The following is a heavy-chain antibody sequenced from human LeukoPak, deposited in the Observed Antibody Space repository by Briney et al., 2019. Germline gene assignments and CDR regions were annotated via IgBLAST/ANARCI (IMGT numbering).Heavy chain of an antibody. Sequence: SETLSLTGTVSGYSISSGYYWSWIRQPPGKGLEWIGYIYYSGGTYYNPSLKSRVTISVDTSKNQFSLKLSSVTAADTAVYYCASANYYGSGSYYKDYWGQGTLVTVSS. CDR2: IYYSGGT. CDR3: ASANYYGSGSYYKDY. CDR1: GYSISSGYY. V-gene: IGHV4-30-4*01. D-gene: IGHD3-10*01. J-gene: IGHJ4*02.